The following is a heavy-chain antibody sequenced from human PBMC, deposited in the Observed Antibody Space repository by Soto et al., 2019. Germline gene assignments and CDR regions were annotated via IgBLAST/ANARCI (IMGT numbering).Heavy chain of an antibody. J-gene: IGHJ6*02. V-gene: IGHV1-18*01. Sequence: ASVKVSCKASGYTFTSYGISWVRQAPGQGLEWMGWISAYNGNTNYAQKLQGRVTMTTDTSTSTAYMELRSLRSDDTAVYYCARRGAITGKGNYYYGMDVWGQGTTVTVSS. CDR3: ARRGAITGKGNYYYGMDV. D-gene: IGHD1-20*01. CDR1: GYTFTSYG. CDR2: ISAYNGNT.